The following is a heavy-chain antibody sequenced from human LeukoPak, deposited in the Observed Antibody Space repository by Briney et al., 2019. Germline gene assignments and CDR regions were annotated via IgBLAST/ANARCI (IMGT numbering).Heavy chain of an antibody. J-gene: IGHJ5*02. CDR3: AKDLTGPYGSGGEKGFDP. Sequence: GGSLRLSCAASGFTFSSYSMNWVRQAPGKGLEWVSAISGSGGSTYYADSVKGRFTISRDNSKNTLYLQMNSLRAEDTAVYYCAKDLTGPYGSGGEKGFDPWGQGTLVTVSS. CDR2: ISGSGGST. CDR1: GFTFSSYS. V-gene: IGHV3-23*01. D-gene: IGHD3-10*01.